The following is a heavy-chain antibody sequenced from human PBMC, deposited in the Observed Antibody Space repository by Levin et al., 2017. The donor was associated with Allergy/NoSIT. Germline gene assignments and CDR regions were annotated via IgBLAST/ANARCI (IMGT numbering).Heavy chain of an antibody. CDR2: IRNEANSFTT. CDR3: TRRKTGVDSLDY. D-gene: IGHD1-1*01. CDR1: GFTFSDHY. Sequence: GGSLRLSCAASGFTFSDHYMDWVRQAPGKGPEWVGRIRNEANSFTTEYAASVEGRFTISRDDSKNSLFLQMNSLKTEDTAVYYCTRRKTGVDSLDYWGQGTLVTVSS. J-gene: IGHJ4*02. V-gene: IGHV3-72*01.